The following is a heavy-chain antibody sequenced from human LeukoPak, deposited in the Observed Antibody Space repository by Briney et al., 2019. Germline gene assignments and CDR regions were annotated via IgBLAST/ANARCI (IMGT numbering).Heavy chain of an antibody. CDR1: GFSFSTYA. Sequence: GASLRLSCAPSGFSFSTYAMSWVRQAPGKGLEWVSAISASGGSTYYAVSVKGRLTISRDNSKNTLYLQMSSLTAEDTAIYYCAKRLGYCSDGNCYFENWGQGTLVTVSS. CDR3: AKRLGYCSDGNCYFEN. D-gene: IGHD2-15*01. J-gene: IGHJ4*02. CDR2: ISASGGST. V-gene: IGHV3-23*01.